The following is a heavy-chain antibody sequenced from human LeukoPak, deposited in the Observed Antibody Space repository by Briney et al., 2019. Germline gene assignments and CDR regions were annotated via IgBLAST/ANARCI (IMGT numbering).Heavy chain of an antibody. CDR2: IWYDGSNK. J-gene: IGHJ4*02. V-gene: IGHV3-33*01. D-gene: IGHD2-15*01. CDR3: AREGYCSGGSCYSFRYFDY. CDR1: GFTFSDYG. Sequence: GGSLRLSCAASGFTFSDYGMHWVRQAPGKGLEWVAVIWYDGSNKYYADSVKGRFTISRDDSKNTLYLQMNSLRAEDTAVYYCAREGYCSGGSCYSFRYFDYWGQGTLVAVSS.